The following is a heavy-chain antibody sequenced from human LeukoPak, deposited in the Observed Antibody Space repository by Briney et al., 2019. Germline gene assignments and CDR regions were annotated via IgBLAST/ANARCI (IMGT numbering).Heavy chain of an antibody. J-gene: IGHJ5*02. CDR2: ISPKSGGT. CDR1: GYTFSDYY. Sequence: ASVTVSCKASGYTFSDYYIHCVRQAPGQGLVWMGWISPKSGGTKHVVNFQGRVTMTRDTSISTAYMELSRLTSDDTAVYYCARSRGFVLIPPTTVWFDPWGQGTLVTVAA. V-gene: IGHV1-2*02. D-gene: IGHD2-8*02. CDR3: ARSRGFVLIPPTTVWFDP.